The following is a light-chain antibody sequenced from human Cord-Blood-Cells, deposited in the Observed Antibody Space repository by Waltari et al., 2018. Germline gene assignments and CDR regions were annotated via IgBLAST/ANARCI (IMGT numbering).Light chain of an antibody. CDR2: DVS. J-gene: IGLJ3*02. Sequence: QSPLTQPASVSGSPGQSITISCTRTSSDVGGYNYVSWYQQHPGKAPTLMIYDVSNRPSGVSNRFSGSKSGNTASLTISGLQAEDEADYYCSSYTSSSTLVFGGGTKLTVL. V-gene: IGLV2-14*03. CDR3: SSYTSSSTLV. CDR1: SSDVGGYNY.